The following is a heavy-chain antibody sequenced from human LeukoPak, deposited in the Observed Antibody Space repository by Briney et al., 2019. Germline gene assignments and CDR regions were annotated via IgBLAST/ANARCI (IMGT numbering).Heavy chain of an antibody. CDR2: INPDSGAT. CDR3: ARELSAVGRWGAFDM. CDR1: GYTFTDYF. J-gene: IGHJ3*02. D-gene: IGHD6-13*01. Sequence: ASVKVSCMASGYTFTDYFIHWIRQAPGQGLEWMGWINPDSGATSYAQKFQGRVTMTRDTSINTGNRKLTGLRFDDTAVYYCARELSAVGRWGAFDMCGEGTMVTVSS. V-gene: IGHV1-2*02.